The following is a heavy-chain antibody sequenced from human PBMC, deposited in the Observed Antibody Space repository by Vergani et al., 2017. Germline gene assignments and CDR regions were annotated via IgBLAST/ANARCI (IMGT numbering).Heavy chain of an antibody. D-gene: IGHD5-24*01. V-gene: IGHV1-69*01. J-gene: IGHJ4*02. CDR3: ARDDDGSLTLFGY. CDR1: GGTFSSYA. Sequence: QVQLVQSGAEVKKPGSSVKVSCKASGGTFSSYAISWVRQAPGKGLEWMGGIIPIFGTADYAQKFQGRVTITADESTSTAYMELSSLRSEDTAVYYCARDDDGSLTLFGYWGQGTLVTVSS. CDR2: IIPIFGTA.